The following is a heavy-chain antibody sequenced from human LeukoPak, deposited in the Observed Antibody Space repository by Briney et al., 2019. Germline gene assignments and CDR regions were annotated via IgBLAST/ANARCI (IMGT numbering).Heavy chain of an antibody. CDR1: GFTFSSYG. V-gene: IGHV3-33*01. D-gene: IGHD5-18*01. J-gene: IGHJ4*02. CDR2: IWYDGSNK. CDR3: ARGRGYSYGWGYFDY. Sequence: GGSLRLSCAASGFTFSSYGMHWVRQAPGKGLEWVAVIWYDGSNKYYADSVKGRFTISRDNSKSTLYLQMNSLRAEDTAVYYCARGRGYSYGWGYFDYWGQGTLVTVSS.